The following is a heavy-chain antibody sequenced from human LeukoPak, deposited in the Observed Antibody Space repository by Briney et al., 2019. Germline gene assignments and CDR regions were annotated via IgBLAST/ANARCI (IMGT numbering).Heavy chain of an antibody. J-gene: IGHJ6*03. V-gene: IGHV4-34*01. CDR1: GGSISRYC. Sequence: SETLSLTCTVSGGSISRYCWSWIRQPPGKGLEWIGEINHSGRTNYNPSLKSRVTMSVDTSKNQFSLNLSSVTAADTAVYYCARGALRRQPTYMDVWGKGTTVTVSS. CDR3: ARGALRRQPTYMDV. D-gene: IGHD6-13*01. CDR2: INHSGRT.